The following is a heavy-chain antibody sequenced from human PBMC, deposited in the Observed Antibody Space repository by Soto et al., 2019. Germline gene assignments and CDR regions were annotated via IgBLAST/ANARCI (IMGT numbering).Heavy chain of an antibody. CDR3: AHRPSYCSGGSCYSGFDY. CDR1: GFSLSTSGVG. Sequence: QITLKESGPTLVKPTQTLTLTCTFSGFSLSTSGVGVGWIRQPPGKALEWLALIYWDDDERYSPSLKSRLTSTKDTCKNQVVLTMTNMDPVDTATYYCAHRPSYCSGGSCYSGFDYWGQGTLVTVSS. J-gene: IGHJ4*02. CDR2: IYWDDDE. V-gene: IGHV2-5*02. D-gene: IGHD2-15*01.